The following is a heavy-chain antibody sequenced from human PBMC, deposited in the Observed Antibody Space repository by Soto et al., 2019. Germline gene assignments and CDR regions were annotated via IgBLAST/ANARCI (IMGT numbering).Heavy chain of an antibody. J-gene: IGHJ5*02. CDR1: GGSISSDDYY. CDR2: IHSSGST. CDR3: AGNSFGELLAWFDP. V-gene: IGHV4-30-4*01. Sequence: SETLSLTCTVSGGSISSDDYYWSWIRQAPGRGLEWIGYIHSSGSTYYNPSLKSRVTISVDTSKNQFSLKLSSVTAADTAVYYCAGNSFGELLAWFDPWGQGTLVTVSS. D-gene: IGHD3-10*01.